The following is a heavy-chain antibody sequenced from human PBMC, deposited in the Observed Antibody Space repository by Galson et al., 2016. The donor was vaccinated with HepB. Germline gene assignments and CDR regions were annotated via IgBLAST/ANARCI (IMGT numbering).Heavy chain of an antibody. V-gene: IGHV3-66*01. CDR2: IYRDGST. CDR3: ARDTVTTLGAFDY. J-gene: IGHJ4*02. Sequence: SLRLSCAASEFTVSGNYMSWVRQAPGKGLEWVSDIYRDGSTYYAASVKGRFTISRDNSKNTLYLQMNNLRAEDTAVYYCARDTVTTLGAFDYWGQGTLVTVSS. D-gene: IGHD4-11*01. CDR1: EFTVSGNY.